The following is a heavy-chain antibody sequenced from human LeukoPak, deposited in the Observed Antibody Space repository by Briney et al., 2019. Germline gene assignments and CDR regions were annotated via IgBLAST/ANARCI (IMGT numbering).Heavy chain of an antibody. V-gene: IGHV1-8*01. D-gene: IGHD3-3*01. CDR2: MNPNSGNT. Sequence: ASVKVSCKTSGYTFTSYDINWVRQATGQGLEWMGWMNPNSGNTGYAQKFQGRVTITRNTSISTAYMELSSLRSEDTAVYYCARSAGPLYYDFWSGYYGDGNWFDPWGQGTLVTVSS. CDR1: GYTFTSYD. J-gene: IGHJ5*02. CDR3: ARSAGPLYYDFWSGYYGDGNWFDP.